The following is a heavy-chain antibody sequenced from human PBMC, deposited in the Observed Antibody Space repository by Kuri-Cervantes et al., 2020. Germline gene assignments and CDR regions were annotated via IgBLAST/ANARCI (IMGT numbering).Heavy chain of an antibody. V-gene: IGHV1-69*05. CDR2: IIPIFGTA. Sequence: SVKVSCKASGGTFSSYATSWVRQAPGQGLEWMGGIIPIFGTANYAQKFQGRVTMTTDTSTSTAYMELRSLRSDDTAVYYCARDGLGAAASLAFDIWGQGTMVTVSS. J-gene: IGHJ3*02. CDR3: ARDGLGAAASLAFDI. D-gene: IGHD6-13*01. CDR1: GGTFSSYA.